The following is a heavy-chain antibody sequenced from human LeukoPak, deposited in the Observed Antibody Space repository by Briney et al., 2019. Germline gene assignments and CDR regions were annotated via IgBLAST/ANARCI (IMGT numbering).Heavy chain of an antibody. CDR2: IYYSGST. Sequence: PSETLSLTCTVSGGSISSYYWSWIRQPPGKGLEWIGYIYYSGSTNYNPSLKSRVTISVDTSKNQFSLKLSSVTAADTAVYYSARVGPQYCGGDCYSSYYYYMDVWGKGTTVTVSS. V-gene: IGHV4-59*01. CDR1: GGSISSYY. D-gene: IGHD2-21*01. CDR3: ARVGPQYCGGDCYSSYYYYMDV. J-gene: IGHJ6*03.